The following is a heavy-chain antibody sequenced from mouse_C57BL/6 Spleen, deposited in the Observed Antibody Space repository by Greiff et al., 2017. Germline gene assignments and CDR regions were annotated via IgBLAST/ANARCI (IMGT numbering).Heavy chain of an antibody. V-gene: IGHV1-82*01. D-gene: IGHD2-1*01. J-gene: IGHJ3*01. CDR1: GYAFSSSW. CDR3: AGIYGNYLAEFAY. CDR2: IYPGDGDT. Sequence: QVQLQQSGPELVKPGASVKISCKASGYAFSSSWMNWVKQRPGKGLEWIGRIYPGDGDTNYNGKFKGKATLTADKSSSTAYMQLSSLTSEDSAVYCCAGIYGNYLAEFAYWGQGTLVTVSA.